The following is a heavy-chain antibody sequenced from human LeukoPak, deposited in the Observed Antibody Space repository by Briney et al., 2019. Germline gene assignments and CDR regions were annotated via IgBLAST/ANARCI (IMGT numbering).Heavy chain of an antibody. CDR2: IWYDGSNQ. Sequence: GGSLRLSCAASGFTFTNYGLHWVRQAPGKGLEWVAVIWYDGSNQYYADSVKGRVTISRGNSKNTLHLQMNSLRAEDTAVYYCARDANYYNLDYWGQGTLVTVSS. D-gene: IGHD3-10*01. CDR1: GFTFTNYG. CDR3: ARDANYYNLDY. V-gene: IGHV3-33*01. J-gene: IGHJ4*02.